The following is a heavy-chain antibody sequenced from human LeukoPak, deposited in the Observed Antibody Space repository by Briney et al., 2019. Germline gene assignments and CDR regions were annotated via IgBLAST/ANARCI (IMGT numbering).Heavy chain of an antibody. Sequence: PSETLSLTCTVSGGSISSYYWSWIRQPPGKGLEWIGYIYYSGSTYYNPSLKSRVTISVDTSKNQFSLKLSSVTAADTAVYYCAGYVLGYYYYMDVWGKGTTVTVSS. CDR1: GGSISSYY. V-gene: IGHV4-59*04. CDR3: AGYVLGYYYYMDV. CDR2: IYYSGST. J-gene: IGHJ6*03. D-gene: IGHD3-3*02.